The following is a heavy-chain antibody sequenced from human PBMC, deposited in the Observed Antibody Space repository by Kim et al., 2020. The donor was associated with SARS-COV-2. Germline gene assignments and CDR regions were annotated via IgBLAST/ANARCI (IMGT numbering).Heavy chain of an antibody. Sequence: ASVKVSCKPSGYNFTDYNIQWVRQAPGQGLEWMGRINPNSGGTNFAQNFQGRVTLTRDTSISTVYMEVSRLTSDDTAVYYCARGSGWFDPWGQGTLVTVSS. CDR2: INPNSGGT. J-gene: IGHJ5*02. V-gene: IGHV1-2*06. CDR3: ARGSGWFDP. CDR1: GYNFTDYN.